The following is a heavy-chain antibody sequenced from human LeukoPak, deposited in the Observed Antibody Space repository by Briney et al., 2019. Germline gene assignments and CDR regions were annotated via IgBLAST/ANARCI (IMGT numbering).Heavy chain of an antibody. J-gene: IGHJ4*02. V-gene: IGHV1-2*02. Sequence: GASVNVSCKASGYTFTGYYMQGVGQAAPQGRAGMGCNNPNSGGTNYAQKFQGRVTMTRDTSISTAYMELSRLRSDDTAVYYCAAGYCSSTSCYLGYWGQGTLVTVSS. CDR2: NNPNSGGT. CDR3: AAGYCSSTSCYLGY. D-gene: IGHD2-2*01. CDR1: GYTFTGYY.